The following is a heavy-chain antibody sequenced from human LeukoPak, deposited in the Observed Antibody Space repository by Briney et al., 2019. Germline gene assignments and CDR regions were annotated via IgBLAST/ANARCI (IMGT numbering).Heavy chain of an antibody. Sequence: SETLSLTGTVSGGSISSYYWSWIRQPPGKGLEWIGYIYYSGSTNYNPSLKSRVTISVDTSKNQFSLKLSSVTAADTAVYYCARQRITMIVVEGGAFDIWGQGTMVTVSS. CDR3: ARQRITMIVVEGGAFDI. V-gene: IGHV4-59*08. CDR1: GGSISSYY. D-gene: IGHD3-22*01. J-gene: IGHJ3*02. CDR2: IYYSGST.